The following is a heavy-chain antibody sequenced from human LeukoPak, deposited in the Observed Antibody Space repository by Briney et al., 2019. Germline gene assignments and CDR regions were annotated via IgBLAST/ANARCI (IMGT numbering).Heavy chain of an antibody. V-gene: IGHV3-7*01. CDR3: ARDAQKRGSYQDY. CDR2: IKQDGREK. D-gene: IGHD1-26*01. J-gene: IGHJ4*02. Sequence: PGGSLRLSCVASGFTFSTYWMSWVRQAPGKGLEWVANIKQDGREKYYGDSVKGRFTISRDNAENSLFLQMNSLRVDDTAVYYCARDAQKRGSYQDYWGQGTLVTVSS. CDR1: GFTFSTYW.